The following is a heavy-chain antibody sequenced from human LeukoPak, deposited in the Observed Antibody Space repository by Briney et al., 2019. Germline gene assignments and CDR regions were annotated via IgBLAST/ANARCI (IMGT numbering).Heavy chain of an antibody. D-gene: IGHD2-2*01. V-gene: IGHV3-7*01. Sequence: GGSLRLSCAASGFTFSGSWMSWIRQAPGKGLEWVANIEPDGSDKYYVDSVKGRFTISRDNAKNSLYLQMNSLRAEDTAVYYCARATSWSHWGQGTLVTVSS. J-gene: IGHJ4*02. CDR2: IEPDGSDK. CDR3: ARATSWSH. CDR1: GFTFSGSW.